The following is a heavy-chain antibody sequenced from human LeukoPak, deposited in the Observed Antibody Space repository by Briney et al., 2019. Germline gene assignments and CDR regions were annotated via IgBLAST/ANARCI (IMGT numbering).Heavy chain of an antibody. J-gene: IGHJ4*02. CDR1: XXTXSXXY. D-gene: IGHD3-9*01. V-gene: IGHV3-53*01. Sequence: XAXXXXTXSXXYMXXXXXXXXXXLXXXSVIYSGGSTYYADSVKGRFTISRDNSKNTLYLQMNSLRAEDTAVYYCALNYDILTGYYSLAYWGQGTLVTVSS. CDR2: IYSGGST. CDR3: ALNYDILTGYYSLAY.